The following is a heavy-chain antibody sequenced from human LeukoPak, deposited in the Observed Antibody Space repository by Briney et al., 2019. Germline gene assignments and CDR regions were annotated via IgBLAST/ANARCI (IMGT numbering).Heavy chain of an antibody. CDR3: ARDSGRYCSSTSCYGWFDP. Sequence: ASVKVSCKASGATFSSYAISWVRKAPGQGLEWMGRIIPILGIANYAQKFQGRVTITADKSTSTAYMELSSLRSEDTAVYYCARDSGRYCSSTSCYGWFDPWGQGTLVTVSS. J-gene: IGHJ5*02. CDR1: GATFSSYA. CDR2: IIPILGIA. D-gene: IGHD2-2*01. V-gene: IGHV1-69*04.